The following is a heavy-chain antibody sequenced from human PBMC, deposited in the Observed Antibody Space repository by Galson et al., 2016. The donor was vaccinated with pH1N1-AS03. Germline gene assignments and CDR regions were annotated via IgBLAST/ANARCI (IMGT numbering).Heavy chain of an antibody. D-gene: IGHD3-9*01. V-gene: IGHV4-59*08. J-gene: IGHJ4*02. CDR3: ARLKINDILSGYLYDS. CDR2: IHSSGST. Sequence: SETLSLTCTVSGGSINSHYWSWIRQPPGKGLEWIACIHSSGSTNYNPSLKNRVTISVDTSKNQFSLKLFSVTAADTAVYYCARLKINDILSGYLYDSWGQGTLVTVSS. CDR1: GGSINSHY.